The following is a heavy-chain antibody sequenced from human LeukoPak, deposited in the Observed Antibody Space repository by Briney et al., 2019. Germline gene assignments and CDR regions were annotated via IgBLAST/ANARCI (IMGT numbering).Heavy chain of an antibody. CDR3: ARSCRGTMVRGVPKLYYFDY. V-gene: IGHV1-8*01. J-gene: IGHJ4*02. Sequence: ASVTVSCTASGYTFTSYDINWVRQATGQGLEWMGWMNPNSGNTGYAQKFQGRVTMTRNTSISTAYMELSSLRSEDTAVYYCARSCRGTMVRGVPKLYYFDYWGQGTLVTVSS. CDR1: GYTFTSYD. CDR2: MNPNSGNT. D-gene: IGHD3-10*01.